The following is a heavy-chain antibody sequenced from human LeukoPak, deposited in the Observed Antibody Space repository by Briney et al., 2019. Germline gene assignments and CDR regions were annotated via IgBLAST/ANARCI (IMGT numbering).Heavy chain of an antibody. CDR2: IYHSGST. CDR3: AREGWELLGPHAFDI. D-gene: IGHD1-26*01. V-gene: IGHV4-4*02. CDR1: GGSISSSNW. J-gene: IGHJ3*02. Sequence: SGTLSLTCAVSGGSISSSNWWSWVRQPPGKGLEWIREIYHSGSTNYNPSLKSRVTISVDKSKNQFSLKLSSVTAADTAVYYCAREGWELLGPHAFDIWGQGTMVTVSS.